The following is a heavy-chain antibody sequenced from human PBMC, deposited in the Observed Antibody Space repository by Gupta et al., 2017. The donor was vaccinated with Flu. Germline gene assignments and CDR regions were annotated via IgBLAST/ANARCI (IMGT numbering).Heavy chain of an antibody. J-gene: IGHJ3*02. CDR2: MNPKNGGT. CDR3: ASSTGYSTSWGAFDI. V-gene: IGHV1-2*02. Sequence: PGQGLEWMGWMNPKNGGTNYAQKFQGRVTMTRDTSINTAYMELSGLRSEDTAMYYCASSTGYSTSWGAFDIWGQGTLVTVSS. D-gene: IGHD2-2*01.